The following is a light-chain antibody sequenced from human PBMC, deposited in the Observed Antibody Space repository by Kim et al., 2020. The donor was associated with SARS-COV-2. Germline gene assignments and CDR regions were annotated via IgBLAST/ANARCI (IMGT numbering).Light chain of an antibody. CDR1: QSTENW. J-gene: IGKJ1*01. CDR2: KAS. CDR3: QQYNTYPWT. V-gene: IGKV1-5*03. Sequence: ASVGNRVTITCRASQSTENWLAWYQQKPGKAPKLLIYKASNLENGVPSRFSGSGSGTEFTLTISSLQPDDSATYFCQQYNTYPWTFGQGTKVDIK.